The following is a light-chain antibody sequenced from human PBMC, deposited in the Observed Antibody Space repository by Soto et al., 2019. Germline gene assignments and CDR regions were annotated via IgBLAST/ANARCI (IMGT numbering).Light chain of an antibody. Sequence: GGRLTISCRASQSIXSWXAWXXQXPXXXPXXLIYDASSLESGVPSRFSGSGSGTEFTLTISSLQPDDFATYYCQQYNSYWTFGQGNKVDIK. CDR1: QSIXSW. V-gene: IGKV1-5*01. CDR2: DAS. J-gene: IGKJ1*01. CDR3: QQYNSYWT.